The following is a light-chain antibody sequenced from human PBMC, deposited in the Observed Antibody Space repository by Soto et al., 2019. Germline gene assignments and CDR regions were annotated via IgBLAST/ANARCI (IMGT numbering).Light chain of an antibody. CDR3: QQYYSTPRT. V-gene: IGKV4-1*01. Sequence: DIVMTQSPDSLAVSLGERATINCKSSQSVLYSSNNKNHLAWYQQKPGQPPELLIYWASTRESGVPDRFSGSGSGTDFTLTISSLQAEDVAVYYCQQYYSTPRTFGQGTKVEIK. CDR1: QSVLYSSNNKNH. CDR2: WAS. J-gene: IGKJ1*01.